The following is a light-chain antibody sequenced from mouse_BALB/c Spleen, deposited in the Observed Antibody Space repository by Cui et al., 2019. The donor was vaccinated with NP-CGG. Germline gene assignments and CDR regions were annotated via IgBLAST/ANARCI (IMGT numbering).Light chain of an antibody. CDR1: TGAVTTNNF. J-gene: IGLJ1*01. Sequence: QAVVTQESALTTSPGETVTPTGHSSTGAVTTNNFANWVQEKPDHLFTGLIGGTNNRAPGVPARFSGSLIGDKAALTITGTQTEDEAIYFCALWYSNHWVFGGGTKLTVL. CDR3: ALWYSNHWV. V-gene: IGLV1*01. CDR2: GTN.